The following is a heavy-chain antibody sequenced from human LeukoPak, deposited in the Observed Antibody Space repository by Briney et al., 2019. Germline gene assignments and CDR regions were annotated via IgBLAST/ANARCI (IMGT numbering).Heavy chain of an antibody. CDR2: IIPIFGTA. CDR1: GGTFSSYA. Sequence: SVKVSCKASGGTFSSYAISWVRQAPGQGLEWMGGIIPIFGTANYAQKSQGRVTITADESTSTAYMELSSLRSEDTAVYYCARLPVWIAARPYYYYGMDVWGQGTTVTVSS. D-gene: IGHD6-6*01. CDR3: ARLPVWIAARPYYYYGMDV. V-gene: IGHV1-69*13. J-gene: IGHJ6*02.